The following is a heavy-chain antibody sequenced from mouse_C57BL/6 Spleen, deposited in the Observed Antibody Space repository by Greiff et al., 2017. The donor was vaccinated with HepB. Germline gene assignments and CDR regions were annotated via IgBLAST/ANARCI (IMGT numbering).Heavy chain of an antibody. V-gene: IGHV1-64*01. CDR3: ARSDGYYVEFAY. CDR1: GYTFTSYW. J-gene: IGHJ3*01. D-gene: IGHD2-3*01. Sequence: QVQLKQPGAELVKPGASVKLSCKASGYTFTSYWMHWVKQRPGQGLEWIGMIHPNSGSTNYNEKFKSKATLTVDKSSSTAYMQLSSLTSEDSAVYYCARSDGYYVEFAYWGQGTLVTVSA. CDR2: IHPNSGST.